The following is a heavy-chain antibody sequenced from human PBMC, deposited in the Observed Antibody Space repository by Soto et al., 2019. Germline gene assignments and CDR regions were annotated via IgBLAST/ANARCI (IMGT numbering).Heavy chain of an antibody. V-gene: IGHV4-34*01. CDR1: GGSFSGYY. J-gene: IGHJ4*02. CDR2: MNHSGST. Sequence: QVQLQQWGAGLLKPSETLSLTCAVYGGSFSGYYWSWIRQPPGKGLEWIGEMNHSGSTNYNPSLKSRVIISVDTSKNQFSLKLCSVTAADTAVYSCARFLRAVAGLDYWGQGTLVTVSS. CDR3: ARFLRAVAGLDY. D-gene: IGHD6-19*01.